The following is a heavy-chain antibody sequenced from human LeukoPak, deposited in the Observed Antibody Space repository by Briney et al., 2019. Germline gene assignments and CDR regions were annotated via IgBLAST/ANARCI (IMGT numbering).Heavy chain of an antibody. J-gene: IGHJ5*02. D-gene: IGHD3-3*01. CDR3: ARSYDFWSGKTTFDP. V-gene: IGHV4-39*01. Sequence: PLETLSLTCTVSGGSISSSSYYWGWIRQPPGKGLEWIGSIYYSGSTYYNPSLKSRVTISVDTSKNQFSLKLSSVTAADTAVYYCARSYDFWSGKTTFDPWGQGTLVTVSS. CDR1: GGSISSSSYY. CDR2: IYYSGST.